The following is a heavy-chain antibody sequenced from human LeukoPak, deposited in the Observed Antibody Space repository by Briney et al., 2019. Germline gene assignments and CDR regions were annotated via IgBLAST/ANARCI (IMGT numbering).Heavy chain of an antibody. CDR2: ISAYNGNT. V-gene: IGHV1-18*01. D-gene: IGHD3-10*01. J-gene: IGHJ4*02. CDR1: GYTFTSYG. CDR3: ARDQLDYYGSGIPD. Sequence: ASVKVSCKASGYTFTSYGISWVRQAPGQGLEWMGWISAYNGNTNYAQKLQGRVTMTTDTSTSTAYMELRSLRSDDTAVYYCARDQLDYYGSGIPDWGQGTLVTVSS.